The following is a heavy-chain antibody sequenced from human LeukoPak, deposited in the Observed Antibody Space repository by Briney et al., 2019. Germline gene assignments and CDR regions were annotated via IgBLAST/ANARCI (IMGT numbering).Heavy chain of an antibody. CDR1: GGSISSGDYY. J-gene: IGHJ3*02. CDR3: ARVVEYGDYDPSDAFDI. CDR2: IYYSGST. Sequence: PSQTLSLTCTVSGGSISSGDYYWSWIRQPPGKGLEWIGNIYYSGSTYYNPSLKSRVTMSVDTSKNQFSLKLSSVTAADTAVYYCARVVEYGDYDPSDAFDIWGQGTMVTVSS. D-gene: IGHD4-17*01. V-gene: IGHV4-30-4*01.